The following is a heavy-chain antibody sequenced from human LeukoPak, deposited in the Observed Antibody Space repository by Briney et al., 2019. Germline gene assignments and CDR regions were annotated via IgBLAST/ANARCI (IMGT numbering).Heavy chain of an antibody. V-gene: IGHV3-74*01. CDR1: GFTLKSNW. CDR3: VKEYYDFWSGYPHDY. D-gene: IGHD3-3*01. J-gene: IGHJ4*02. Sequence: PGGSLRLSCVASGFTLKSNWMHWVRQAPGKGLVWVSRINSDESRTTYADSVKGRFTISRDNSKNTLYLQMNSLRAEDTAVYYCVKEYYDFWSGYPHDYWGQGTLVTVSS. CDR2: INSDESRT.